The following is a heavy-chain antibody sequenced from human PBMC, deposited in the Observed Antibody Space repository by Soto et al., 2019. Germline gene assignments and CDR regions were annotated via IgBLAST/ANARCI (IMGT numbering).Heavy chain of an antibody. J-gene: IGHJ5*02. V-gene: IGHV4-31*03. CDR1: GGSISSGGYY. CDR3: ARAVPYYDILTGTRFDP. D-gene: IGHD3-9*01. Sequence: SETLSLTCTVSGGSISSGGYYWSWIRQHPGGGLEWIGYIYYSGSTYYNPSLKSRVTMSVDTSKNQFSLKLSSVTAADTAVYYCARAVPYYDILTGTRFDPWGQGTLVTVSS. CDR2: IYYSGST.